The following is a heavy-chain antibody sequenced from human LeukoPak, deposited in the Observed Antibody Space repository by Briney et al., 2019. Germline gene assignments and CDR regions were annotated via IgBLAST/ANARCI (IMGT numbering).Heavy chain of an antibody. CDR2: IIPIFGTA. J-gene: IGHJ4*02. V-gene: IGHV1-69*13. D-gene: IGHD1-26*01. CDR3: ARDPGEGGSYPGFDY. CDR1: GGTFSSYA. Sequence: SVKVSCKASGGTFSSYAISWVRQAPGQGLEWMGGIIPIFGTANYAQKFQGRVTITADESTSTAYMELSSLRSEDTAVYYCARDPGEGGSYPGFDYWGQGTLVTVSS.